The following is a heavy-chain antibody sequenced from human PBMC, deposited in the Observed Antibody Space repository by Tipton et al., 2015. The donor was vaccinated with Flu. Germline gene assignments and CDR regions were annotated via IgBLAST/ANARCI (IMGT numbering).Heavy chain of an antibody. Sequence: GLVKPSETLSLTCTVSSGSIRSTNYFCAWIRQPPGKRLELIGSIYPSGTPYYNPSLKSRVTISVDTSKRQFSLELRSVTAADTAVYYCARLSYYDVDLKNFYFDYWGQGALVSVSS. J-gene: IGHJ4*02. CDR3: ARLSYYDVDLKNFYFDY. V-gene: IGHV4-39*01. CDR2: IYPSGTP. D-gene: IGHD3-10*02. CDR1: SGSIRSTNYF.